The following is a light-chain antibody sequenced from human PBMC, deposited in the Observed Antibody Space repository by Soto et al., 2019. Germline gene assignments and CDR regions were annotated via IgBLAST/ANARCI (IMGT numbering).Light chain of an antibody. CDR3: QQRSKLPRT. V-gene: IGKV3-11*01. J-gene: IGKJ4*01. Sequence: EIVLTQSPGTLSLSPVERATLSCMASESVKNNYLGWYQQKPGQAPRLLMYDVAKRATGTPARFSGSGSGTDFNLPITSLEPADFAVYYCQQRSKLPRTFGGGTKVDIK. CDR2: DVA. CDR1: ESVKNNY.